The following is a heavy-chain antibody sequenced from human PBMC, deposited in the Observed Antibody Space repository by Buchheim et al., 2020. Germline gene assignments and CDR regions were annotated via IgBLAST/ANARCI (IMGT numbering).Heavy chain of an antibody. J-gene: IGHJ4*02. V-gene: IGHV3-33*01. CDR1: GFSITYYG. CDR2: IWSDGNTA. CDR3: ATDGHPYSIEY. Sequence: QVQLVESGGGVVQPGGSLRLSCAASGFSITYYGLQWVRQAPGKGLEWVAVIWSDGNTAYDVDSVKGRFTISRDNPKNMLYLQMNSLRDEDIGVYYCATDGHPYSIEYWGQGA. D-gene: IGHD2-15*01.